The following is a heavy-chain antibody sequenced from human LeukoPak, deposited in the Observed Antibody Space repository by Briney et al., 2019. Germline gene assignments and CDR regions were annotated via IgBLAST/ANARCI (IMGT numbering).Heavy chain of an antibody. CDR3: ARGSRLWFDP. V-gene: IGHV4-31*03. CDR2: IYYSGSP. J-gene: IGHJ5*02. D-gene: IGHD6-6*01. Sequence: SQTLSLTCTVSGGSISSGGYYWSSIRQHPGKGLGWIGYIYYSGSPYYKPPLKSRVTISVDTSKNQFSLKLSSVTAADTAVYYCARGSRLWFDPWGQGTLVTVPS. CDR1: GGSISSGGYY.